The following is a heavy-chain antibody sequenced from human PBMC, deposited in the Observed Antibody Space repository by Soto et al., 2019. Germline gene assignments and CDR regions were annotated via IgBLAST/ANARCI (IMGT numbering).Heavy chain of an antibody. V-gene: IGHV4-30-2*01. CDR3: GRLDSAGPKGHDGIDV. D-gene: IGHD3-22*01. Sequence: QLQLQESGSGLVKPSETLSLTCSVSGGSINTDSYSWTWIRQPPGKGLEWVGFMYHNGSPYYNPSLKSRVTISVDKARNQFSLKVTSVTAADTAVYFCGRLDSAGPKGHDGIDVWGQGTLVSVSS. CDR2: MYHNGSP. CDR1: GGSINTDSYS. J-gene: IGHJ3*01.